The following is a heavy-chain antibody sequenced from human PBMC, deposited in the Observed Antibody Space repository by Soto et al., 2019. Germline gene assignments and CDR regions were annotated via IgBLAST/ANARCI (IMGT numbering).Heavy chain of an antibody. CDR2: IIPISGTA. CDR1: GGTFSSYA. V-gene: IGHV1-69*01. J-gene: IGHJ6*02. D-gene: IGHD6-13*01. CDR3: AGGLAAAGLRYYYGMDV. Sequence: QVQLVQSGAEVKKPGSSVKVSCKASGGTFSSYAISWVRQAPGQGLEWMGGIIPISGTANYAQKFQGRVTIPADESTSTAYMELSSLRSEDTAVYYCAGGLAAAGLRYYYGMDVWGQGATVTVSS.